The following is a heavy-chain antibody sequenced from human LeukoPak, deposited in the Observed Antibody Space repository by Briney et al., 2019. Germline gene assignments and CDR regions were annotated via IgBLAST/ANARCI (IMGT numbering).Heavy chain of an antibody. J-gene: IGHJ4*02. D-gene: IGHD2-15*01. V-gene: IGHV4-34*01. CDR2: INHRGST. CDR1: GGSFSGYY. CDR3: ARAPGAALD. Sequence: SETLSLTCAVYGGSFSGYYWSWIRQPPGKGLEWIGEINHRGSTNYNPSLKSRVTVSLDTSKNQFSLKLSSVTVADTAVYYCARAPGAALDWGQGTLVTVSS.